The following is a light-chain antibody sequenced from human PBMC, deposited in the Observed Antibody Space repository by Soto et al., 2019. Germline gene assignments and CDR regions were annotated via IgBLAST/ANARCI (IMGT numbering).Light chain of an antibody. V-gene: IGKV3-20*01. Sequence: EVVMTQSPATLSVSPGERATLSCRASQSVTSNYLAWYQQKPGQAPRLLIYGVSSRATGVPDRFSGSGSGTDFTLTISRLELEDFAGYYCQQYTDWPLTFGQGTKVEVK. CDR1: QSVTSNY. J-gene: IGKJ1*01. CDR3: QQYTDWPLT. CDR2: GVS.